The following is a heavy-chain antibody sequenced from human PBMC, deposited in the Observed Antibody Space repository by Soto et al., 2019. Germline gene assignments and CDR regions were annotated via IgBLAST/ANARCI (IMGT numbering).Heavy chain of an antibody. CDR2: VTGSGGQI. V-gene: IGHV3-23*01. Sequence: GGSLRLSCAASGFTISTFAMTWVRQAPGKGPECVSGVTGSGGQIHYADSVKGRFTISKDNSKNTLYLQMSNLREEDTALYYCAKDAVYKDGLWLMDSWGQGTLVTVSS. D-gene: IGHD2-21*01. J-gene: IGHJ5*02. CDR3: AKDAVYKDGLWLMDS. CDR1: GFTISTFA.